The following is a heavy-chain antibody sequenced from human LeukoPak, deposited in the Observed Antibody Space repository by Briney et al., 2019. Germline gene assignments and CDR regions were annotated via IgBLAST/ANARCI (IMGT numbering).Heavy chain of an antibody. Sequence: GGSLRLSCAASGFTFDDYAMHWVRQAPGKGLEWVSTISGSGSTTWYADSVKGRFTISRDNSKNTLYLQMNSLRAEDTAVYYCAKRTRGYNYGPSDYWGQGTLVTVSS. J-gene: IGHJ4*02. V-gene: IGHV3-23*01. CDR2: ISGSGSTT. CDR1: GFTFDDYA. D-gene: IGHD5-18*01. CDR3: AKRTRGYNYGPSDY.